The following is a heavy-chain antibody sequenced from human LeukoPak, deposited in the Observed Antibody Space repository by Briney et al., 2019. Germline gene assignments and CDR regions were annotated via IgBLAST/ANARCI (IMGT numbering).Heavy chain of an antibody. V-gene: IGHV4-34*01. CDR1: GGSFSGYY. D-gene: IGHD2-15*01. CDR2: INHSGST. CDR3: ARGYCSGGSCYLSS. Sequence: SETLSLTCAVYGGSFSGYYWSWIRQPPGKGLEWIGGINHSGSTNYNPSLKSRITISVDTSKNQFSLKLSSVTAADTAVYYCARGYCSGGSCYLSSWGQGTLVTVSS. J-gene: IGHJ5*02.